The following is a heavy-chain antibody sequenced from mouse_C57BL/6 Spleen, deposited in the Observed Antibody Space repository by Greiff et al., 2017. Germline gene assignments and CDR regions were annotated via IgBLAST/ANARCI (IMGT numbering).Heavy chain of an antibody. Sequence: EVQLVESGGGLVKPGGSLKLSCAASGFTFSSYTMSWVRQTPEKRLEWVATISGGGGNTYYPDSVKGRFTISRDNAKNTLYLQMSSLRSEDTALYYCARQGYSNSFDYWGQGTTLTVSS. CDR3: ARQGYSNSFDY. D-gene: IGHD2-5*01. J-gene: IGHJ2*01. V-gene: IGHV5-9*01. CDR2: ISGGGGNT. CDR1: GFTFSSYT.